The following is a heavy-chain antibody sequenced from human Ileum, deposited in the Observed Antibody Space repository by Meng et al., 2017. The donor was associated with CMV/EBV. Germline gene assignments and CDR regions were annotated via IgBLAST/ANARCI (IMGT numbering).Heavy chain of an antibody. CDR2: IDTDGSET. J-gene: IGHJ4*02. CDR3: VRGTSDWPGVDY. Sequence: VQLVESGGGLVQPGGSLSLSCVASGFTFSDYWIHGVRQASGKWLVWVSRIDTDGSETKYADSVNGRFTISRDNAKNTLYLQMNSLSAEDTAVYFCVRGTSDWPGVDYWGQGTLVTVSS. V-gene: IGHV3-74*01. D-gene: IGHD2-21*02. CDR1: GFTFSDYW.